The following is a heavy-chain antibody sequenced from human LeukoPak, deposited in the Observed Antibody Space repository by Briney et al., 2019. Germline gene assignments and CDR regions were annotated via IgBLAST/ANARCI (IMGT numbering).Heavy chain of an antibody. J-gene: IGHJ4*02. Sequence: TGGSLRLSCAASGFTFSSYLMHWVRQAPGKGLEWVTVISYDGSNTYYPDSVRGRFTISRDNSKNTLYLQMNSLRAEDTAVYYCATAPLTFGGVIVYPMSNYWGQGTLVTVSS. CDR3: ATAPLTFGGVIVYPMSNY. CDR1: GFTFSSYL. D-gene: IGHD3-16*02. V-gene: IGHV3-30-3*01. CDR2: ISYDGSNT.